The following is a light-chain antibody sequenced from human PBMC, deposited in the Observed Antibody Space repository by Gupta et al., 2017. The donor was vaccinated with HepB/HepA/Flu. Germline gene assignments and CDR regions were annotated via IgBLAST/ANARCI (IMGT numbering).Light chain of an antibody. V-gene: IGKV4-1*01. Sequence: DTVMTQSRESLDVSLGGRATIKCKSSQSASCSSSNVTYLAWYQQKPGQPPKLLIHRASTRESGVPDRFSGSGSRTDFTLPISSLQAEDVAVYYCQQYHNLPHTFGQGTKVAIK. CDR2: RAS. CDR3: QQYHNLPHT. J-gene: IGKJ1*01. CDR1: QSASCSSSNVTY.